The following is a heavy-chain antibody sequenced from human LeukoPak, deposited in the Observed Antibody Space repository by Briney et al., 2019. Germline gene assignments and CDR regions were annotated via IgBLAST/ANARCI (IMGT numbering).Heavy chain of an antibody. J-gene: IGHJ5*01. V-gene: IGHV3-7*01. CDR3: ARGGTASSGWFAY. Sequence: GGSLRLSCAASGFMFSGFWMSWVRQAPGKGLEWVANINQDGSEKYHVDSVKGRFTISRDNAKNSLYLQMNSLRVEDTAVYYCARGGTASSGWFAYWGQGTLVTVSS. D-gene: IGHD6-19*01. CDR2: INQDGSEK. CDR1: GFMFSGFW.